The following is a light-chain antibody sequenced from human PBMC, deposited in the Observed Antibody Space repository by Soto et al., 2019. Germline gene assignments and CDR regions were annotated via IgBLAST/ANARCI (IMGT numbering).Light chain of an antibody. CDR1: QSVSSTY. CDR2: GAS. Sequence: ELVLTQSPGTLSLSPGERATLSCRASQSVSSTYLAWYQQKPGQAPRLLIFGASSRDTGIPDRGRSRGSGTDCTRTISRLEPEDFAVYYCQQYGSSLRTFGQGTKVDIK. J-gene: IGKJ1*01. V-gene: IGKV3-20*01. CDR3: QQYGSSLRT.